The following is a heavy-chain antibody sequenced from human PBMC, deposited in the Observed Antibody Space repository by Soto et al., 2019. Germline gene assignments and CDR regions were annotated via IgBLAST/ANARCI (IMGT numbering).Heavy chain of an antibody. Sequence: SETLSLTCTVSGGSISSSSYYWGWIRQPPGKGLEWIGSIYYSGSTYYNPSLKSRVTISVDTSKNQFSLKLSSVTAADTAVYYCASTIVVVPADGLTNWFDPWGQGTLVTVS. CDR3: ASTIVVVPADGLTNWFDP. V-gene: IGHV4-39*01. CDR1: GGSISSSSYY. J-gene: IGHJ5*02. CDR2: IYYSGST. D-gene: IGHD2-2*01.